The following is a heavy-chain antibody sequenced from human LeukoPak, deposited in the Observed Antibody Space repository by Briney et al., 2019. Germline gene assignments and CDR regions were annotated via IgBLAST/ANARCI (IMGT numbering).Heavy chain of an antibody. CDR2: FRSKTDGGTT. CDR3: ATQQRDGSGYRFPGFDY. V-gene: IGHV3-15*01. CDR1: GFTSSNAW. Sequence: PGGSLRLSCAASGFTSSNAWMNWVRQAPGKGLEWVGRFRSKTDGGTTDYAAPVKGRFTISRDDSKNTLFLQMNSLKTEDTAVYYCATQQRDGSGYRFPGFDYWGQGTLVTVSS. D-gene: IGHD3-22*01. J-gene: IGHJ4*02.